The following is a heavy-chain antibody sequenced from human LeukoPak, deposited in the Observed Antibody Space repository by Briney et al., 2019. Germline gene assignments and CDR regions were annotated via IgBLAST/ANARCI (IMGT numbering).Heavy chain of an antibody. J-gene: IGHJ3*02. CDR3: ARRPVTRSDAFDI. CDR1: GYTFTSYG. D-gene: IGHD4-17*01. CDR2: ISAYNGNT. V-gene: IGHV1-18*01. Sequence: GASVKVPCKASGYTFTSYGISWVRQAPGQGLEWMGWISAYNGNTKYAQKLQGRVTMTTDTSTSTAYMELRSLRSDDTAVYYCARRPVTRSDAFDIWGQGTMVTVSS.